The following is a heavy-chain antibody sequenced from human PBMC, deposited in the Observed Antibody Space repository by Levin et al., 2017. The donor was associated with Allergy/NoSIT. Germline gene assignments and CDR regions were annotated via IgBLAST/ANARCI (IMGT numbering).Heavy chain of an antibody. J-gene: IGHJ2*01. CDR1: GGSISSYY. D-gene: IGHD3-10*01. CDR3: ARVLGSGVVSYWYFDL. V-gene: IGHV4-4*07. CDR2: IYTSGST. Sequence: SQTLSLTCTVSGGSISSYYWSWIRQPAGKGLEWIGRIYTSGSTNYNPSLKSRVTMSVDTSKNQFSLKLSSVTAADTAVYYCARVLGSGVVSYWYFDLWGRGTLVTVSS.